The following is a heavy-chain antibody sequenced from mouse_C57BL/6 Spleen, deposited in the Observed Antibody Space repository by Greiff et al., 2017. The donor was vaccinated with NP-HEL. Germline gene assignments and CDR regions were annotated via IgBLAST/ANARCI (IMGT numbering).Heavy chain of an antibody. V-gene: IGHV3-6*01. CDR3: ARDLWDYDEELAY. CDR1: GYSITSGYY. J-gene: IGHJ3*01. Sequence: EVQLQESGPGLVKPSQSLSLTCSVTGYSITSGYYWNWIRQFPGNKLEWMGYISYDGSNNYNPSLKNRISITRDTSKNQFFLKLNSVTTEDTATYYCARDLWDYDEELAYGGQGTLVTVSA. D-gene: IGHD2-4*01. CDR2: ISYDGSN.